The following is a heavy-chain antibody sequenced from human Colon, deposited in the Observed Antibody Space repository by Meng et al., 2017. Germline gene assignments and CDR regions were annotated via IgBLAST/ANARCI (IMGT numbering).Heavy chain of an antibody. Sequence: ASAKVFCKASGYTFTSYGISWVRQAPGQGLVWMGWISAFNGNTNYAQKLQGRVTMTTDTSTSTAYTGLRSRRSDDTTGYYSARVGFGSDYYYAMDFWGQGTTVTVSS. CDR1: GYTFTSYG. CDR2: ISAFNGNT. CDR3: ARVGFGSDYYYAMDF. V-gene: IGHV1-18*01. D-gene: IGHD3-16*01. J-gene: IGHJ6*02.